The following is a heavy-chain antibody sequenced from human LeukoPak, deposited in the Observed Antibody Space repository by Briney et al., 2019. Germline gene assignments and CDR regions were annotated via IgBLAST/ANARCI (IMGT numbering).Heavy chain of an antibody. V-gene: IGHV1-18*01. CDR1: GYTFTSYG. CDR2: ISAYNGNT. J-gene: IGHJ4*02. Sequence: GASVKLSCKASGYTFTSYGISWVRQAPGPGLEWMGWISAYNGNTNYAQKLQGRVSMTTEASTSTAYMELRSLRSDDTAVYYCARGVYSSGLYYFDYWGRGTLVTVSS. D-gene: IGHD6-19*01. CDR3: ARGVYSSGLYYFDY.